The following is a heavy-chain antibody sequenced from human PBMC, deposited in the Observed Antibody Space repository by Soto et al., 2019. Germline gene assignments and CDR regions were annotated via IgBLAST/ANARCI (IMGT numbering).Heavy chain of an antibody. CDR1: GFTFSHAW. CDR2: IKSKADGGTT. D-gene: IGHD6-6*01. J-gene: IGHJ4*02. CDR3: TTDSRGVGESILFSRKWGLIDY. Sequence: EVQLVESGGGLVKPGGSLRLSCAASGFTFSHAWMTWVRQAPGKGLEWVGRIKSKADGGTTDYAAPVKGRFTISRDDSKNTLYLKMNRVKVEDTAVYYCTTDSRGVGESILFSRKWGLIDYWGQGTLVTVSS. V-gene: IGHV3-15*01.